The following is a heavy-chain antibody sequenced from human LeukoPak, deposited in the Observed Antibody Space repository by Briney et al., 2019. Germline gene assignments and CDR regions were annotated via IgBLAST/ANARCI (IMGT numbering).Heavy chain of an antibody. CDR1: GFTFSSYA. CDR3: ARGAGYCSSTSCSHLDY. D-gene: IGHD2-2*01. Sequence: GRSLRLSCAASGFTFSSYAMRWVRQAPGKGLEWVAVISYDGSNKFYADSVKGRFTISRDNSKNPLYLQMSSLRTEDTAVYYCARGAGYCSSTSCSHLDYWGQGTLVTVSS. CDR2: ISYDGSNK. J-gene: IGHJ4*02. V-gene: IGHV3-30-3*01.